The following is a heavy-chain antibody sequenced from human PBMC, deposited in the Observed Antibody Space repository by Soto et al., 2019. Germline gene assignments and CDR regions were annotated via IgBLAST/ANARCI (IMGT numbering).Heavy chain of an antibody. Sequence: VASVNVSCRASCYAFTSYGIRYLREAPGQALVCMGWISLYNGNTNYSQKFQGRVTMTADKSTSTAYMELSSLRSEDTAGYYCARGGDIVVVPAAIRSTKLLGARYYYGMDVWGQGTTVTVSS. CDR1: CYAFTSYG. V-gene: IGHV1-18*04. CDR3: ARGGDIVVVPAAIRSTKLLGARYYYGMDV. CDR2: ISLYNGNT. D-gene: IGHD2-2*01. J-gene: IGHJ6*02.